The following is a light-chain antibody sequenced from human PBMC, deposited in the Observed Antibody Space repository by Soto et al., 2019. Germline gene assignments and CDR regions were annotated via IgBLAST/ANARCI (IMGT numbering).Light chain of an antibody. CDR1: SGDVGGYDY. CDR3: SSHTSGSTRV. J-gene: IGLJ1*01. Sequence: SLLTQPSSVSGSPGQSIAISCNGTSGDVGGYDYVSWYQQHPDKAPKLMIYEVTKRPSWVSNRFSGSKSGNTASLTISGLQPEDEADYYCSSHTSGSTRVFGSGTKVTVL. V-gene: IGLV2-14*01. CDR2: EVT.